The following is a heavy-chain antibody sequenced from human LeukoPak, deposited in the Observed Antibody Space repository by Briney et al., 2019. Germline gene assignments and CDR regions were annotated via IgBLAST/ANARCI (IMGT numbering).Heavy chain of an antibody. V-gene: IGHV4-59*12. CDR2: IYYSGTT. J-gene: IGHJ2*01. Sequence: SETLSLTCTVSGGSISSYYWSWIRQPPGKGLEWIGYIYYSGTTNYNPSLKSRVTMSVDTSKNQFSLKLSSVTAADTAVYYCARDRNTFGGVIVISWYFDLWGRGTLVTVSS. CDR3: ARDRNTFGGVIVISWYFDL. D-gene: IGHD3-16*02. CDR1: GGSISSYY.